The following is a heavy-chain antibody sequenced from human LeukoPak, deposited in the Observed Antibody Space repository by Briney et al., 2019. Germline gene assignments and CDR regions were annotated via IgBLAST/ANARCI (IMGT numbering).Heavy chain of an antibody. J-gene: IGHJ6*02. D-gene: IGHD1-7*01. V-gene: IGHV3-7*01. Sequence: GGSLRLSCAASGFTFSSYWMSWVRQAPGKGLEWVANIKQDGSEKTYVDSVKGRFTISRDNAKNSLYLQMNSLRDEDTAVYYCVRDSTSLLGTTHYYYGMDVWGQGTTVTVSS. CDR3: VRDSTSLLGTTHYYYGMDV. CDR1: GFTFSSYW. CDR2: IKQDGSEK.